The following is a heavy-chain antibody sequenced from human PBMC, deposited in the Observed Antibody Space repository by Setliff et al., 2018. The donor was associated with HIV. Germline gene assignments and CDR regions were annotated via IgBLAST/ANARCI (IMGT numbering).Heavy chain of an antibody. CDR3: ARGYSSSYYFDY. CDR2: INHSGRI. Sequence: ASETLSLTCAVYGGSFSGYYRSWIRQPPGKGLEWIGEINHSGRINCNPSLKSRVTVSVDTSKNQFSLKLSSVTAADTAVYYCARGYSSSYYFDYWGQGTLVTVSS. J-gene: IGHJ4*02. V-gene: IGHV4-34*01. CDR1: GGSFSGYY. D-gene: IGHD6-13*01.